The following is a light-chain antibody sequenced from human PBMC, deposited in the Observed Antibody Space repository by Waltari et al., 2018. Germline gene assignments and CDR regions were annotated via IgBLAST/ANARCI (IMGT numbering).Light chain of an antibody. Sequence: DIVMTQSPDSLAVSRGERATINCKSSPSVFYSSNNKNYLASYQQKPGQPPKLIIYWASTLESGVPDRFSGSGSGTDFTLTISSLQAEDVAVYYCQQYYSIPYTFGQGTKLEIK. CDR3: QQYYSIPYT. V-gene: IGKV4-1*01. CDR1: PSVFYSSNNKNY. J-gene: IGKJ2*01. CDR2: WAS.